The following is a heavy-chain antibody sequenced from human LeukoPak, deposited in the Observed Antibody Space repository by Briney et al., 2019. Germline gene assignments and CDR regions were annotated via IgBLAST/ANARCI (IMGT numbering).Heavy chain of an antibody. V-gene: IGHV3-48*03. Sequence: GGSLRLSCAASGFTFSSYEMNWVRQAPGKGLEWVSYISSSGSGGNTIYYADSVKGRFTISRDNAKNSLFLQMNSLRAEDTAVYYCAREALRRSYYGMDVWGLGTTVTVSS. J-gene: IGHJ6*02. D-gene: IGHD2-15*01. CDR3: AREALRRSYYGMDV. CDR2: ISSSGSGGNTI. CDR1: GFTFSSYE.